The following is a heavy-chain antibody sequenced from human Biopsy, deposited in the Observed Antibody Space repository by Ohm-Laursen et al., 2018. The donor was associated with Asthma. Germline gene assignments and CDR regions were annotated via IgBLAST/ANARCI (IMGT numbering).Heavy chain of an antibody. CDR2: INGKSNSI. D-gene: IGHD6-19*01. CDR3: ARDSYSSGLYDDFES. V-gene: IGHV3-11*01. CDR1: GFSFSDYY. Sequence: SLRLSCAASGFSFSDYYMTWMCQAPGKGLEWISYINGKSNSIEYADSVKGRFTISRDNAKNSLYLQMNSLRAEDTAVYYCARDSYSSGLYDDFESWGQGTLVTVSS. J-gene: IGHJ4*02.